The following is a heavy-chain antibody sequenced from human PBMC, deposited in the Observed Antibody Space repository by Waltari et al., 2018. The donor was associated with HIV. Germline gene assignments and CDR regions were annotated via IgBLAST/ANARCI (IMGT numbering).Heavy chain of an antibody. CDR3: AREAAVYKYYRYCSDDDCYSRWFDP. CDR1: GASIPTGNYF. Sequence: QVQLQESGPRLVKSSENMSLTCNVSGASIPTGNYFWTWIRQPAGKGLEWIGRMSTSGSSKYNPSLKSRISISLDKSKNHFSLKVTSVTAADTAVYYCAREAAVYKYYRYCSDDDCYSRWFDPWGQGTLVTVSS. J-gene: IGHJ5*02. V-gene: IGHV4-61*02. CDR2: MSTSGSS. D-gene: IGHD2-15*01.